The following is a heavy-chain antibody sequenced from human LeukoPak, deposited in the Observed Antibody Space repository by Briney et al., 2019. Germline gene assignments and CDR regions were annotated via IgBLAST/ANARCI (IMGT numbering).Heavy chain of an antibody. CDR2: IYYSGST. V-gene: IGHV4-59*01. D-gene: IGHD3-3*01. Sequence: SETLSLTCTVSGGSISSYYWSWIRQPPGKGLEWIGYIYYSGSTNHNPSLKSRVTISVDTSKNQFSLKLSSVTAADTAVYYCARGASLEWLLYSSLHYFDYWGQGTLVTVSS. CDR3: ARGASLEWLLYSSLHYFDY. CDR1: GGSISSYY. J-gene: IGHJ4*02.